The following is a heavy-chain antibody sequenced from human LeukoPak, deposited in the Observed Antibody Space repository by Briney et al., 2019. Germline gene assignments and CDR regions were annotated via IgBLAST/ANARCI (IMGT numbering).Heavy chain of an antibody. CDR2: ISGSGGST. J-gene: IGHJ4*02. Sequence: GGSLRLSCAASEFTFSSYSMNWVRQAPGKGLEWVSAISGSGGSTYYADSVKGRFTISRDNSKNTLYLQMNSLRAEDTAVYYCAKVAGIWGGWDYYYFDYWGQGTLVTVSS. D-gene: IGHD3-16*01. V-gene: IGHV3-23*01. CDR3: AKVAGIWGGWDYYYFDY. CDR1: EFTFSSYS.